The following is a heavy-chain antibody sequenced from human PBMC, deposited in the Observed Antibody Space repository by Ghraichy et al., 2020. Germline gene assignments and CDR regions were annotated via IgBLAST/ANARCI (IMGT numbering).Heavy chain of an antibody. CDR3: ARASNYDILTGYYIPSGLIDY. D-gene: IGHD3-9*01. V-gene: IGHV4-59*01. CDR1: GGSISSYY. J-gene: IGHJ4*02. Sequence: SETLSLTCTVSGGSISSYYWSWIRQPPGKGLEWIGYIYYSGSTNYNPSLKSRVTISVDTSKNQFSLKLSSVTAADTAVYYCARASNYDILTGYYIPSGLIDYWGQGTLVTVSS. CDR2: IYYSGST.